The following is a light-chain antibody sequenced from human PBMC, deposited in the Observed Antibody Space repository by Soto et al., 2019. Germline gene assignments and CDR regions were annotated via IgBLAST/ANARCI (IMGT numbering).Light chain of an antibody. Sequence: EIVMTQSTATLSVSPGERATLSCRASQSVSSNLAWYQQKPGQAPRLLIYGASTRATGIPARFSGSGSGTEFTLTISSLQSEDFAVYYCQQYNNWPQTFGQGTKVDIK. J-gene: IGKJ1*01. CDR3: QQYNNWPQT. CDR2: GAS. V-gene: IGKV3-15*01. CDR1: QSVSSN.